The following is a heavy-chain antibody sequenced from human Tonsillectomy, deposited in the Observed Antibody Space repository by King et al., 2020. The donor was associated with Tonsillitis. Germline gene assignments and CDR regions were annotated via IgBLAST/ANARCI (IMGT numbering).Heavy chain of an antibody. D-gene: IGHD6-13*01. J-gene: IGHJ4*02. Sequence: QLVQSGAEVKKPGASVKVSCRASGYIFTNYFLHWVRQAPGQGLEWMGIINPTSGSTSYPQRFQGRVTMTRDTSTSTVYMELSSLRSEDTAVYYCARVRAWNSGWYDYWGQGPLVTVSS. CDR3: ARVRAWNSGWYDY. CDR1: GYIFTNYF. CDR2: INPTSGST. V-gene: IGHV1-46*01.